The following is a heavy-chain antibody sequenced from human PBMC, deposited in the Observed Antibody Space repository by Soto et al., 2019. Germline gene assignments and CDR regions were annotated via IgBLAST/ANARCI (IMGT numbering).Heavy chain of an antibody. CDR1: GGSITSYH. CDR3: ARWLGGDYYYYGMDV. Sequence: SETLSLTCIVSGGSITSYHWSWIRQPAGQGLEWIGRIYTSGNTNYNPSLKSRVTMSVDTSKNQFSLKLSSVTAADTAVYYCARWLGGDYYYYGMDVWGQGTTVTVSS. V-gene: IGHV4-4*07. J-gene: IGHJ6*02. D-gene: IGHD3-10*01. CDR2: IYTSGNT.